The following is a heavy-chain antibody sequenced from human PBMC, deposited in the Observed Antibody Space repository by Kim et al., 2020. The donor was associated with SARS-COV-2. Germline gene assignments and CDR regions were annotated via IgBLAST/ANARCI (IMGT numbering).Heavy chain of an antibody. J-gene: IGHJ6*02. Sequence: GRFTMARDNSKNTLYLQMNSLRAEDTAVYYCAKYMDGWELLQAYYYGMDVWGQGTTVTVSS. V-gene: IGHV3-23*01. CDR3: AKYMDGWELLQAYYYGMDV. D-gene: IGHD1-26*01.